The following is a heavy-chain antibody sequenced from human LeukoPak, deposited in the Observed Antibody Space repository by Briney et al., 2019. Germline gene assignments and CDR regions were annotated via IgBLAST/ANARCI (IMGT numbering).Heavy chain of an antibody. V-gene: IGHV3-21*01. CDR2: ISSSGSYI. Sequence: GGSLRLSCAPSGFTFSSYSMNWVRQAPGKGLDWVSSISSSGSYIFYADSVKGRFTVSRDNAKNSLYLQMDSLRAEDTAVYYCARDPSGTYYPRVSGALDIWGQGTMVTVSS. J-gene: IGHJ3*02. D-gene: IGHD1-26*01. CDR3: ARDPSGTYYPRVSGALDI. CDR1: GFTFSSYS.